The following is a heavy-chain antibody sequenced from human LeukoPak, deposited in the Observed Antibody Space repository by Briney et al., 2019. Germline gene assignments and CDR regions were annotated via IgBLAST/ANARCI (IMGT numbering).Heavy chain of an antibody. J-gene: IGHJ3*02. CDR2: IFYSGTT. D-gene: IGHD4-23*01. CDR3: ARDMGNSDAFDI. CDR1: GGSISSNGYY. Sequence: SETLSLTCTVSGGSISSNGYYWSWIRQSPGKGLEWIGSIFYSGTTYYNLSLKSRVTISVDTSKNQFSLKLSSVTAADTAVYYCARDMGNSDAFDIWGQGTMVTVSS. V-gene: IGHV4-39*02.